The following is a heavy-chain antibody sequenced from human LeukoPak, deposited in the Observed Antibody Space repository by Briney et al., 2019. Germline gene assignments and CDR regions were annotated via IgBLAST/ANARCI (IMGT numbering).Heavy chain of an antibody. CDR3: ARAVIYDVGSAFGI. J-gene: IGHJ3*02. D-gene: IGHD3-16*01. CDR2: IRGSSNTM. Sequence: GGSLRLSCAASGFTFSSYGMNWVRQAPGKGLEWVSYIRGSSNTMYYADSVKGRFTISRDNAKNSLYLQMNSLRAEDTAVYYCARAVIYDVGSAFGIWGQGTRVTVSS. CDR1: GFTFSSYG. V-gene: IGHV3-48*04.